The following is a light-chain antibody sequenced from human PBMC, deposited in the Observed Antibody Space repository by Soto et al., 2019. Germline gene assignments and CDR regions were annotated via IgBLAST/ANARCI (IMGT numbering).Light chain of an antibody. CDR2: DAS. Sequence: EIVLTQSPATLSLSPGERATLSCRASQSVSSYLAWYQQKPGQAPSLLIYDASNRATAIPARFSGSGSGTACTLTISSLEPEDFAVYYCQQGSNWRYTFGQGTKLEIK. V-gene: IGKV3-11*01. CDR1: QSVSSY. J-gene: IGKJ2*01. CDR3: QQGSNWRYT.